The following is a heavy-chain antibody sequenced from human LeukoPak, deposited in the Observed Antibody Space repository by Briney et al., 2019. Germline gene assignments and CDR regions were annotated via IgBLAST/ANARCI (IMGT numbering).Heavy chain of an antibody. CDR3: ARDYSGEWEQLTGWWFDP. CDR2: INPSGDFR. CDR1: GYAFGTHW. J-gene: IGHJ5*02. D-gene: IGHD1-26*01. V-gene: IGHV1-46*01. Sequence: ASVKVSCKASGYAFGTHWMHWVRQAPGQGHEWLGIINPSGDFRSYAEKFQGSVSVTRDMSTRTVYMELSDLEPEDTAVYYCARDYSGEWEQLTGWWFDPWGQGTLVIVSS.